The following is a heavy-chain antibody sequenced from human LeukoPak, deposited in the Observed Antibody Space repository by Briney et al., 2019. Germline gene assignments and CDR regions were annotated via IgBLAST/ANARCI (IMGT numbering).Heavy chain of an antibody. Sequence: PGGSLRLSCTASGFPFSNYWMTWVRQAPGKGLEWVANIKQDGSEQYYVDSVKGRFTISRDNAKNSLYQQMNSLRAEDTAVYLCAKRSDDYNYFDYWGQGTLVTVSS. J-gene: IGHJ4*02. V-gene: IGHV3-7*01. CDR3: AKRSDDYNYFDY. CDR1: GFPFSNYW. D-gene: IGHD5-24*01. CDR2: IKQDGSEQ.